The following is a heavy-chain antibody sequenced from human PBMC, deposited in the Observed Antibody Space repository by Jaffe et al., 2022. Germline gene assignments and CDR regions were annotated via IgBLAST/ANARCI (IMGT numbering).Heavy chain of an antibody. J-gene: IGHJ4*02. Sequence: QVQLQQWGAGLLKPSETLSLTCAVYGGSFSGYYWSWIRQPPGKGLEWIGEINHSGSTNYNPSLKSRVTISVDTSKNQFSLKLSSVTAADTAVYYCARGRGGGVVPAAMTSSGWSHDYWGQGTLVTVSS. CDR1: GGSFSGYY. V-gene: IGHV4-34*01. D-gene: IGHD2-2*01. CDR3: ARGRGGGVVPAAMTSSGWSHDY. CDR2: INHSGST.